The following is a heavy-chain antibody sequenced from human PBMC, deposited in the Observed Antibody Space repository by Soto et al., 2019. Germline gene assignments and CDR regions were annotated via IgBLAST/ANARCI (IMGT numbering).Heavy chain of an antibody. CDR1: GGSVSSGSYY. Sequence: QVQLQESGPGLVKPSETLSLTCTVSGGSVSSGSYYWSWIRQPPGKGLEWIGYIYYSGSTNYNPSLKSRGTISVGTSKNQFSLELSSVTAADTAVYYCAREVVEMATISRENAFDIWGQGTMVTVSS. CDR2: IYYSGST. J-gene: IGHJ3*02. V-gene: IGHV4-61*01. D-gene: IGHD5-12*01. CDR3: AREVVEMATISRENAFDI.